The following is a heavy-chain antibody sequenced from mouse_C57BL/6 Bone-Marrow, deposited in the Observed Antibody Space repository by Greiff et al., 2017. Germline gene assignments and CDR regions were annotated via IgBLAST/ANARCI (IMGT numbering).Heavy chain of an antibody. J-gene: IGHJ4*01. CDR3: RAQARFYAMDY. CDR2: ISNGGGST. V-gene: IGHV5-12*01. CDR1: GFTFSDYY. D-gene: IGHD3-2*02. Sequence: EVKLMESGGGLVQPGGSLKLSCAASGFTFSDYYMYWVRQTPEKRLEWVAYISNGGGSTYYPDTVKGRFTISRDNAKNTLYLQMSRLKSEDTAMYYCRAQARFYAMDYWGQGTSVTVSS.